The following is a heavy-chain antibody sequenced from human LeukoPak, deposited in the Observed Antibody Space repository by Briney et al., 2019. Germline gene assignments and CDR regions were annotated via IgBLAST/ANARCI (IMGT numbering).Heavy chain of an antibody. Sequence: GGSLRLSCAASGFTFSTYAMAWVRRAPGKGLEWVSGISASGDTTYYGDSVKGRFIISKDYSKNTLYLQMNGLRAKDTALYYCASRPRSTVVAPWDYWGQGTLVTVSS. CDR1: GFTFSTYA. D-gene: IGHD3-22*01. J-gene: IGHJ4*02. V-gene: IGHV3-23*01. CDR2: ISASGDTT. CDR3: ASRPRSTVVAPWDY.